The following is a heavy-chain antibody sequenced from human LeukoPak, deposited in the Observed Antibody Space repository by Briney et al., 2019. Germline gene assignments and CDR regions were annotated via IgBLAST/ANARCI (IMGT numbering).Heavy chain of an antibody. CDR3: ARDVGYRNWFDP. V-gene: IGHV1-18*01. Sequence: GASVKVSCKASGYTFTSYGINWVRQAPGQGLEWMGWISAHNGNTNYAQKLQGRVTMTTGTSTSTAYMELRSLRSDDTAVYYCARDVGYRNWFDPWGQGTLVTVSS. J-gene: IGHJ5*02. D-gene: IGHD5-24*01. CDR2: ISAHNGNT. CDR1: GYTFTSYG.